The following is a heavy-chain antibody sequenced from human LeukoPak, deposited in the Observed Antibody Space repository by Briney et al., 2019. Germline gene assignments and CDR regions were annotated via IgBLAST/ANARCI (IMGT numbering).Heavy chain of an antibody. Sequence: ASVKVSCKASGYTFTSYGISWVRQAPGQGLEWMGWISAYNGNTNYAQKLQGRVTMTTDTSTSTAYMELRSLRSDDTAVYYCARDGLGWYCSGGSCPYYYGMDVWGQGTTVTVSS. V-gene: IGHV1-18*01. CDR1: GYTFTSYG. CDR2: ISAYNGNT. D-gene: IGHD2-15*01. CDR3: ARDGLGWYCSGGSCPYYYGMDV. J-gene: IGHJ6*02.